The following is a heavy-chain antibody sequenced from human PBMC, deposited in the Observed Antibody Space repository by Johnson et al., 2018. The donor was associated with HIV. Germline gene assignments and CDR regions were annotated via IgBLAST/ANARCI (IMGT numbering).Heavy chain of an antibody. J-gene: IGHJ3*02. CDR2: IYSGGST. D-gene: IGHD3-10*01. CDR1: VFTVSSNY. Sequence: VQLVESGGGLVQPGGSLRLSCAASVFTVSSNYMSWVRQAPGKGLEWVSVIYSGGSTYYADSVKGRFTISRDNSKNTLYLQMNSLRAEDTAVYYCASGGGGTVVLGDEGAFDIWGQGTMVTVSS. CDR3: ASGGGGTVVLGDEGAFDI. V-gene: IGHV3-66*02.